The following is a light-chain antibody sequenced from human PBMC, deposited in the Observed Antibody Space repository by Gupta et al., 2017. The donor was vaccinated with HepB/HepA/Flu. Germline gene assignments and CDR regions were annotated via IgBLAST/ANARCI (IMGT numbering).Light chain of an antibody. J-gene: IGLJ3*02. CDR1: NSNIGINP. CDR2: SSD. V-gene: IGLV1-44*01. CDR3: AAWDDSLDVWL. Sequence: SVLPPPPSASGTPGQRVTISCSGGNSNIGINPVSWYQQLPGTAPKLLIYSSDQRPSGVPDRFSASKSGTSASLAISGLQAEDEADYYCAAWDDSLDVWLFGGGTKLTVL.